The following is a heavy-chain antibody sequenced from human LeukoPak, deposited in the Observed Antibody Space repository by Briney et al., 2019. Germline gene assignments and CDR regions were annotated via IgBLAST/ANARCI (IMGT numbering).Heavy chain of an antibody. Sequence: PSETLSLTCTVSGGSISSSTYYWGWIRQPPGKGLEWIGSIYYSGSTYYNPSLKSRVTISVDTSKNQFSLKLSSVTAADTAVYYCARALSGRGWFDPWGQGTLVTVSS. D-gene: IGHD1-26*01. J-gene: IGHJ5*02. CDR3: ARALSGRGWFDP. CDR1: GGSISSSTYY. V-gene: IGHV4-39*07. CDR2: IYYSGST.